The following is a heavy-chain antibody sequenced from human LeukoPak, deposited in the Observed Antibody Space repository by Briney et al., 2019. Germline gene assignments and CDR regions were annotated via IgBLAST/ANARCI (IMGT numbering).Heavy chain of an antibody. Sequence: SETLSLTCTVSGGSISSYYWSWIRQPPGKGLEWIGYIYTSGSTNYNPSLKSRVTISVDTSKNQFSLKLSSVTAADTAVYYCARHNAWDILTGPLYMDVWGKGTTVTLSS. CDR3: ARHNAWDILTGPLYMDV. J-gene: IGHJ6*03. CDR2: IYTSGST. V-gene: IGHV4-4*09. D-gene: IGHD3-9*01. CDR1: GGSISSYY.